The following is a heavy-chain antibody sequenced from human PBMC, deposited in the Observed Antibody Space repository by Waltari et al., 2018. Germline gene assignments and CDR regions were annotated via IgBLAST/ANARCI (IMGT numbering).Heavy chain of an antibody. CDR2: IYPGDSNT. J-gene: IGHJ5*02. CDR3: ARFSGPLLAHNWFDP. D-gene: IGHD1-26*01. Sequence: EAQLVQSGAEVKKPGESLKISCKGSGYRFSSYWIGWVRQLPGKGLEWMGIIYPGDSNTIYSPSFQGQVTMSADKSISTAYLQWSSLKASDTAIYYCARFSGPLLAHNWFDPWGQGTLVTVSS. V-gene: IGHV5-51*01. CDR1: GYRFSSYW.